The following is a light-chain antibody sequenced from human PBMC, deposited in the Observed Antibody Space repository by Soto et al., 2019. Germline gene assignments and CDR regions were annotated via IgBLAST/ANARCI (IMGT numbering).Light chain of an antibody. CDR2: AAS. V-gene: IGKV1-9*01. J-gene: IGKJ2*01. CDR3: QQLNSNPYT. Sequence: DIQLTQSPSFLSASVGDRVTVTCRASQGISSYLAWYQQKPGKAPKLLIYAASTLQSGVPSRFSGSGSGTEFTLTISSLQPEDCATYYCQQLNSNPYTFVQGSKLEIK. CDR1: QGISSY.